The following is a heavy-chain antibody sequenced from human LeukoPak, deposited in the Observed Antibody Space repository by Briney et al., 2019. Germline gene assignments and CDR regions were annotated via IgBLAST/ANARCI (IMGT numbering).Heavy chain of an antibody. Sequence: GESLKISCRGSGYSFTTYWIGWVRQMPGRGLEWMGIIYPGDSDTRYSPSFQGQVTMSADKSINTAYLQWSSLKASDTAMYYCARRQGCSSTSCPPDSWGQGALVTVSS. CDR2: IYPGDSDT. D-gene: IGHD2-2*01. CDR1: GYSFTTYW. CDR3: ARRQGCSSTSCPPDS. V-gene: IGHV5-51*01. J-gene: IGHJ4*02.